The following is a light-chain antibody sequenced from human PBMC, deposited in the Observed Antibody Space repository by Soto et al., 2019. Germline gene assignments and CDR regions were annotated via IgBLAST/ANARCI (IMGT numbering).Light chain of an antibody. Sequence: QSALTQPPSASGSPGQSVTISCTGNSSDVGGYNYVSWYQQHPGKAPKLMINDVSTRPSGVPDRFSGSKSGNTASLTVSGLQAEDEADYYCSSYAGSPVVFGGGTKLTVL. J-gene: IGLJ2*01. V-gene: IGLV2-8*01. CDR2: DVS. CDR3: SSYAGSPVV. CDR1: SSDVGGYNY.